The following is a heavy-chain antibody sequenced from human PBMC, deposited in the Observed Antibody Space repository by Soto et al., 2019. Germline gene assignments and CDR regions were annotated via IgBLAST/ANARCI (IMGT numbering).Heavy chain of an antibody. Sequence: AGSLRLSCSSSGFTFSSYGIHWVRQAPGKGLEWVAVIWYDGSNKYYADSVKGRFTISRDNSNNTLYLQMNSLRDEETDVYCCARELQDYYYYYGMDVWGEGTTVTVSS. V-gene: IGHV3-33*01. CDR3: ARELQDYYYYYGMDV. CDR1: GFTFSSYG. CDR2: IWYDGSNK. J-gene: IGHJ6*04.